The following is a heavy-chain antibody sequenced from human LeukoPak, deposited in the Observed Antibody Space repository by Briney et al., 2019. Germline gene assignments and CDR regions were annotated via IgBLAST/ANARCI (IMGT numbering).Heavy chain of an antibody. V-gene: IGHV1-18*01. CDR2: ISAYNGNT. CDR3: ARDDYGDYVIDYYYGMDV. CDR1: GYTFTSYG. D-gene: IGHD4-17*01. J-gene: IGHJ6*02. Sequence: ASVKVSCKASGYTFTSYGISWVRQAPGQGLEWMGWISAYNGNTNYAQKLQGRVTMTTDTSTSTAYMGLRSLRSDDTAVYYCARDDYGDYVIDYYYGMDVWGQGTTVTVSS.